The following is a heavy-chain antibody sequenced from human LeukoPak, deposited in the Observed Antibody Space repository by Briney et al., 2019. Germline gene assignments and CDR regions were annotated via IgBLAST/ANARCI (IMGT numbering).Heavy chain of an antibody. J-gene: IGHJ4*02. D-gene: IGHD3-3*01. Sequence: GASVKVSCKASGYTFTSYYMYWVRQAPGQGLEWLGIINPSDGSTTYAQKFQGRVTMTRDTSTSTVYKELSSLRSEDTAVYYCARVLDRWGGYFDYWGQGTLVTVSS. CDR3: ARVLDRWGGYFDY. CDR2: INPSDGST. V-gene: IGHV1-46*01. CDR1: GYTFTSYY.